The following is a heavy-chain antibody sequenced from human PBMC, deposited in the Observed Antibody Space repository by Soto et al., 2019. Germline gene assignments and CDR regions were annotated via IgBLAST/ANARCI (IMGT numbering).Heavy chain of an antibody. J-gene: IGHJ5*02. V-gene: IGHV1-46*01. CDR1: GYTFTSYY. Sequence: QVQLVQSGAEVKKPGASVKVSCKASGYTFTSYYMHWVRQAPGQGLEWMGIINPSGGSPSYAQKFQGRVTMTRDTSTSTVYMELSSLRSEDTAVYYCARSPGGYCSGGSCYEHNWFDPWGQGTLVTVSS. D-gene: IGHD2-15*01. CDR3: ARSPGGYCSGGSCYEHNWFDP. CDR2: INPSGGSP.